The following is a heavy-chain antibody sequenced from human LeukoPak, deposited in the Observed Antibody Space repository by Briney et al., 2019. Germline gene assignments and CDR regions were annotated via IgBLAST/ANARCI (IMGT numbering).Heavy chain of an antibody. V-gene: IGHV1-8*01. J-gene: IGHJ4*02. D-gene: IGHD2-15*01. CDR3: ARASLGYSAPTIDY. Sequence: ASVEVSCKASGYTFTSYDINWVRQATGQGLEWMGWMNPNSGNTGYAQKFQGRVTMTRNTSISTAYMELSSLRSEDTAVYYCARASLGYSAPTIDYWGQGTLVTVSS. CDR2: MNPNSGNT. CDR1: GYTFTSYD.